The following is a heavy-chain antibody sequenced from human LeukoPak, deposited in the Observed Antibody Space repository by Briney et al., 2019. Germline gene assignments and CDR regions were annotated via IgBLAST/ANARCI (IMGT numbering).Heavy chain of an antibody. V-gene: IGHV7-4-1*02. Sequence: ASVKVSCKASGYAFTNYAVNWVRQAPGQGLEWMGWINTNTGNPTYAQGFTGRFVFSLDTSVSTAYLQISSLKAEDTAVYYCARDRGDTVYYYYGMDVWGQGTTVTVSS. CDR2: INTNTGNP. D-gene: IGHD5-18*01. CDR3: ARDRGDTVYYYYGMDV. CDR1: GYAFTNYA. J-gene: IGHJ6*02.